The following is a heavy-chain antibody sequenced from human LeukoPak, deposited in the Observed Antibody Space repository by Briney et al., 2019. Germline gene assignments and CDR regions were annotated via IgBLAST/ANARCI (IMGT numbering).Heavy chain of an antibody. V-gene: IGHV3-48*01. CDR3: ARGRYSSGWYKEKTWFDP. CDR2: INSSSSTI. Sequence: GGSLRLSCAASGFTFSSYSMNWVRQAPGKGLEWISYINSSSSTIYYTDSVKGRFTISRDNAKNSLYLQMNSLRAADTAVYYCARGRYSSGWYKEKTWFDPWGQGILVTVSS. D-gene: IGHD6-19*01. CDR1: GFTFSSYS. J-gene: IGHJ5*02.